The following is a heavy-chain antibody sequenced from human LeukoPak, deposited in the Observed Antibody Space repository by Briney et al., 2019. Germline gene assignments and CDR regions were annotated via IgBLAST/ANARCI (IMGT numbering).Heavy chain of an antibody. Sequence: ASVKVSCKVSGYTLTELSMHWVRQAPGKGLEWMGGFDPEDGETIYAQKFQGRVTMTEDTSTDTAYMELSSLRSEDTAVYYCATSGSRDFWSGYPLHWFDPWGQGTLVTVSS. CDR2: FDPEDGET. J-gene: IGHJ5*02. CDR1: GYTLTELS. CDR3: ATSGSRDFWSGYPLHWFDP. V-gene: IGHV1-24*01. D-gene: IGHD3-3*01.